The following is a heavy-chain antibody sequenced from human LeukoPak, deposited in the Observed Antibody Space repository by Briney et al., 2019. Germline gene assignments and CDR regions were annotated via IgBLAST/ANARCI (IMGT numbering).Heavy chain of an antibody. V-gene: IGHV4-34*01. J-gene: IGHJ4*02. CDR1: GGSFSGYY. CDR3: AREGGNSGWSSTFDY. CDR2: INHSGDT. D-gene: IGHD6-19*01. Sequence: SSETLSLTCAVYGGSFSGYYWSWIRQPPGKGLEWIGDINHSGDTNSNPSLKSRVTISVDMSQNQFSLKLTSVISADTAVYYCAREGGNSGWSSTFDYWGQGTLVTVSS.